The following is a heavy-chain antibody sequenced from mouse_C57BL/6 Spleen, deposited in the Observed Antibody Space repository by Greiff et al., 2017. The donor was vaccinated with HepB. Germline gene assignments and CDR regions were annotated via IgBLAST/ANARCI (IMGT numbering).Heavy chain of an antibody. J-gene: IGHJ2*01. CDR1: GFTFSSYT. Sequence: DVKLVESGGGLVKPGGSLKLSCAASGFTFSSYTMSWVRQTPEKRLEWVATISGGGGNTYYPDSVKGRFTISRDNAKNTLYLQMSSLRSEDTALYYCARHSDYDPLDYWGQGTTLTVSS. CDR3: ARHSDYDPLDY. D-gene: IGHD2-4*01. CDR2: ISGGGGNT. V-gene: IGHV5-9*01.